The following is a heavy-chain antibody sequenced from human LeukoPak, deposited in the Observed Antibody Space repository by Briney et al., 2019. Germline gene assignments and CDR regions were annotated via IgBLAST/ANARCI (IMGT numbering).Heavy chain of an antibody. J-gene: IGHJ4*02. V-gene: IGHV1-69*04. CDR2: IIPILGIA. D-gene: IGHD5-18*01. CDR1: GGTFSSYA. CDR3: ARDATWIQLWFGAWGFDY. Sequence: GSSVKVSCKASGGTFSSYAISWVRQAPGQGLEWMGRIIPILGIANYAQKFQGRVTITADKSTSTAYMELSSLRSEDTAVYYCARDATWIQLWFGAWGFDYWGQGTLVTVSS.